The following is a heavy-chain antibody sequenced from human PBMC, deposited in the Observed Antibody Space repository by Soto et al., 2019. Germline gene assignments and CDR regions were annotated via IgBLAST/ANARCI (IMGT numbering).Heavy chain of an antibody. J-gene: IGHJ4*02. D-gene: IGHD3-9*01. CDR1: GGTFDHAA. CDR2: INPMFNST. V-gene: IGHV1-69*01. CDR3: ARQIFAAEY. Sequence: QVQLVQSGAEVKKPGSSVKVSCEAPGGTFDHAAITWVRQAPGQGLEWVGGINPMFNSTHYAQQFQGRVTITADAVTSTAFMELRGLTSDDTAVYYCARQIFAAEYWGQGTLLVVSS.